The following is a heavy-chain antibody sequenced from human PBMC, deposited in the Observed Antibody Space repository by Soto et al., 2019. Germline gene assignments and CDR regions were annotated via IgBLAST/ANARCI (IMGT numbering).Heavy chain of an antibody. J-gene: IGHJ4*02. D-gene: IGHD4-17*01. V-gene: IGHV4-30-2*01. CDR3: AREGDYGDYRTFDY. CDR2: IYHSGST. Sequence: SETLSLTCAVSGGSISSGGYSWSWIRQPPGKGLEWIGYIYHSGSTYYNPSLKSRVTISVDRSKNQFSLKLSSVTAADTAVYYSAREGDYGDYRTFDYWGQGTLVTVSS. CDR1: GGSISSGGYS.